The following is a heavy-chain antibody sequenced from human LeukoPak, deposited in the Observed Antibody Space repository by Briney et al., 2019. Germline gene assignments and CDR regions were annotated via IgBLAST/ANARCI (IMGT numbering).Heavy chain of an antibody. CDR3: ARTNYSYFDY. CDR2: IYYSGST. CDR1: GGSISSYY. Sequence: SETLSLTCTVSGGSISSYYWSWIRQPPGKGLEWIGYIYYSGSTNYNPSLKSRVTISVDTSKNQFSLKLSSVTAADTAVYYCARTNYSYFDYRGRGTLVTVSS. V-gene: IGHV4-59*01. D-gene: IGHD2-21*01. J-gene: IGHJ4*02.